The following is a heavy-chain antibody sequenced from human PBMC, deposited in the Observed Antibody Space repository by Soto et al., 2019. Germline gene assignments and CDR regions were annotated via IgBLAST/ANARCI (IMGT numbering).Heavy chain of an antibody. Sequence: GASVKVSCKASGGTFSSYAISWVRQAPGQGLEWMGGIIPIFGTANYAQKFQGRVTITADESTSTAYMELSSLRSEDTAVYYCARVPQSVAGYYYYGMDVWGQGTTVTVS. CDR3: ARVPQSVAGYYYYGMDV. CDR1: GGTFSSYA. J-gene: IGHJ6*02. CDR2: IIPIFGTA. V-gene: IGHV1-69*13. D-gene: IGHD6-19*01.